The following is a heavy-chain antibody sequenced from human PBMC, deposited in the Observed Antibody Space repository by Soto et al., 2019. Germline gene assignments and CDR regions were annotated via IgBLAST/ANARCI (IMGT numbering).Heavy chain of an antibody. CDR2: ISYDGNSK. CDR3: ARGEGYSYGPPDH. V-gene: IGHV3-30-3*01. D-gene: IGHD5-18*01. J-gene: IGHJ4*02. CDR1: GFTFSSYA. Sequence: QVQLVESGGGVVQPGRSLRLSCAASGFTFSSYAMHWVRQAPGKGLEWVAVISYDGNSKFYTDSVKGRFTISRDTSGNTLSLQMNSLRAEDTAVYYCARGEGYSYGPPDHWGQGTLVTVSS.